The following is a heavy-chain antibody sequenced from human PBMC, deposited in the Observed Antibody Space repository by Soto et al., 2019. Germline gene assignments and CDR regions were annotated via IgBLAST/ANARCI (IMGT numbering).Heavy chain of an antibody. CDR2: IYYSGST. Sequence: SETLSLTCTVSGGSISSYYWSWIRQPPGKGLEWIGYIYYSGSTNYNPSLKSRVTISVDTSKNQFSLKLSSVTAADTAVYYCARHANGYSIWGSYRADGPDNWFDPWGQGTLVTVSS. CDR1: GGSISSYY. V-gene: IGHV4-59*08. D-gene: IGHD3-16*02. J-gene: IGHJ5*02. CDR3: ARHANGYSIWGSYRADGPDNWFDP.